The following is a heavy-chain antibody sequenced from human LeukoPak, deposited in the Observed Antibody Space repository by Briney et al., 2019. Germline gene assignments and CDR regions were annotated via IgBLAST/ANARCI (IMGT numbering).Heavy chain of an antibody. J-gene: IGHJ3*02. CDR1: GFTFSSCG. CDR3: ARETYSNLNGDAFDI. Sequence: PGGSLRLSCAASGFTFSSCGFHWVRQAPGKGLEWVAFIRYDGSNKYYADSVKGRFTISRDNAKNSLYLQMNSLRAEDTAVYYCARETYSNLNGDAFDIWGQGTMVTVSS. D-gene: IGHD4-11*01. V-gene: IGHV3-30*02. CDR2: IRYDGSNK.